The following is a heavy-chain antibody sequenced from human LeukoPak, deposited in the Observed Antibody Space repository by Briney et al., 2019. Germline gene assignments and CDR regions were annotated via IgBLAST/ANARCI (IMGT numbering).Heavy chain of an antibody. V-gene: IGHV3-23*01. CDR3: GRDPNGDYVGAFEF. CDR2: SWSGGAHE. CDR1: GFTFSKYA. D-gene: IGHD4-17*01. Sequence: PGGSLRLSCAASGFTFSKYALVWIRQSPGKGLEWVSASWSGGAHELYADAVKGRFTISRDNSKTTPYLQMNSLRAEDTAVYNCGRDPNGDYVGAFEFWGHGTTVIVSS. J-gene: IGHJ3*01.